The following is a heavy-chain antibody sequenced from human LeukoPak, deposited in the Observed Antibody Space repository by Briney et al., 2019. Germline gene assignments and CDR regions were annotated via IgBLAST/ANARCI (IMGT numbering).Heavy chain of an antibody. CDR2: KHRSGDT. Sequence: SETLSLTCTVSGGSISNYYWSWIRQPAGKGLEWIGRKHRSGDTNYNPSLKSRVTMSVDTSKNQVSLKLSSVTAADTAVYFCARTYDSSGLTLPYYYMDVWGKGTTVTISS. J-gene: IGHJ6*03. CDR1: GGSISNYY. D-gene: IGHD3-22*01. CDR3: ARTYDSSGLTLPYYYMDV. V-gene: IGHV4-4*07.